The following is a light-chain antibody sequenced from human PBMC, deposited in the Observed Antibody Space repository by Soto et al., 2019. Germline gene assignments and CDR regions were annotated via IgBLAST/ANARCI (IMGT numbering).Light chain of an antibody. CDR2: EVN. CDR1: SSDVGTYNY. CDR3: SSYTSSSTLV. Sequence: QSVLTQPASVSGSPGQSITISCTGTSSDVGTYNYVSWYRQHPGKAPKLMIYEVNNRPSGVSNRFSGSKSGNTASLTISGLQAEDEADYYCSSYTSSSTLVFGTGTKLTVL. J-gene: IGLJ1*01. V-gene: IGLV2-14*01.